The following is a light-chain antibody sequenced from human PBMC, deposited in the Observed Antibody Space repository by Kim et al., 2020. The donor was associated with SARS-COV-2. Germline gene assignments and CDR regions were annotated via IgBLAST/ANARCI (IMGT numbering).Light chain of an antibody. Sequence: LCPGKRATLSCRASRGVSTFSAWYQQRPGQAPRLTIHDASNRANGIPARFSGSGSGTAFTLTISSLARGDFSGYYCQQRISWPFTFGSGTKVDIK. CDR1: RGVSTF. J-gene: IGKJ3*01. CDR2: DAS. V-gene: IGKV3-11*01. CDR3: QQRISWPFT.